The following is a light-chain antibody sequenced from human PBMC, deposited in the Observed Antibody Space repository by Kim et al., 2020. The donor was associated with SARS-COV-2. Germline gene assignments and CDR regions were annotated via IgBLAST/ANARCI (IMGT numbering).Light chain of an antibody. V-gene: IGLV2-14*03. CDR2: DVS. CDR1: STDVGIYNY. CDR3: SSYTTSSTHV. J-gene: IGLJ1*01. Sequence: QSALTQPASVSGSPGQSITISCTGTSTDVGIYNYVSWYQQHPGRIPKLLIFDVSDRPSGVSARFSGSKSGNTASLSISGLQADDEADYYCSSYTTSSTHVFGTGTKVTVL.